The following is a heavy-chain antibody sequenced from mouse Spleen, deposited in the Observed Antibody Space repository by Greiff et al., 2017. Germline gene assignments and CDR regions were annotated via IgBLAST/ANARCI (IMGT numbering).Heavy chain of an antibody. CDR1: GYTFTDYN. V-gene: IGHV1-18*01. Sequence: EVQVVESGPELVKPGASVKIPCKASGYTFTDYNMDWVKQSHGKSLEWIGDINPNNGGTIYNQKFKGKATLTVDKSSSTAYMELRSLTSEDTAVYYCARSGYYGSSYEYFDVWGAGTTVTVSS. J-gene: IGHJ1*01. D-gene: IGHD1-1*01. CDR2: INPNNGGT. CDR3: ARSGYYGSSYEYFDV.